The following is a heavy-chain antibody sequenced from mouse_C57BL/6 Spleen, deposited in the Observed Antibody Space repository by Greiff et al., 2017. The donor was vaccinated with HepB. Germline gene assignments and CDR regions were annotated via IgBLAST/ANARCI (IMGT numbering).Heavy chain of an antibody. Sequence: VQLQQSGAELVRPGASVTLSCKASGYTFTDYEMHWVKQTPVHGLEWIGAIDPETGGTAYNQKFKGKAILTADKSSSTAYMELRSLTSEDSAVYYCTRRWLLQKYAMDYWGQGTSVTVSS. CDR2: IDPETGGT. CDR1: GYTFTDYE. CDR3: TRRWLLQKYAMDY. D-gene: IGHD2-3*01. V-gene: IGHV1-15*01. J-gene: IGHJ4*01.